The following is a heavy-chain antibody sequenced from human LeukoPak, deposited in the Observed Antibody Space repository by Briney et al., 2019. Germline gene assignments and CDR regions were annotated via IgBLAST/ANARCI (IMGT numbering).Heavy chain of an antibody. D-gene: IGHD6-19*01. Sequence: SETLSLTCAVYGGSFSGYYWSWIRQPPGKGLEWIGEINHSGSTNYNPYLKSRVTISVDTSKNQFSLKLSSVTAADTAVYYCVLYSSGRGVYGMDVWGQGTTVTVSS. J-gene: IGHJ6*02. V-gene: IGHV4-34*01. CDR3: VLYSSGRGVYGMDV. CDR1: GGSFSGYY. CDR2: INHSGST.